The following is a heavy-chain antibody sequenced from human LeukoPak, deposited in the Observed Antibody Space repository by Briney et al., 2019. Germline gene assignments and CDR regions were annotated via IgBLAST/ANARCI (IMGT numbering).Heavy chain of an antibody. J-gene: IGHJ4*02. CDR3: ARVSRGNSVGGDY. V-gene: IGHV4-59*01. CDR2: IYYSGST. D-gene: IGHD4-23*01. Sequence: SETLSLTCTVSGGSISTYFWSWIRQPPGKGLEWIGYIYYSGSTNYNPSLKSRVTIPLDTSKNQFSLKLSSVTAADTAMYYCARVSRGNSVGGDYWGQGTLVTVSS. CDR1: GGSISTYF.